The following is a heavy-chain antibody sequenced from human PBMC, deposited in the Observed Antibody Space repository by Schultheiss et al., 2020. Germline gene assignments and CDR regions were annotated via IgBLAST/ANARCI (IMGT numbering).Heavy chain of an antibody. J-gene: IGHJ4*02. CDR1: GGSISSSNW. Sequence: SATLSLTCAVSGGSISSSNWWSWVRQPPGKGLEWIGSIYYSGSTYYNPSLKSRVTISVDTSKNQFSLKLSSVTAADTAVYYCARDPTLDYWGQGTLVTVSS. V-gene: IGHV4-4*02. CDR2: IYYSGST. D-gene: IGHD2-15*01. CDR3: ARDPTLDY.